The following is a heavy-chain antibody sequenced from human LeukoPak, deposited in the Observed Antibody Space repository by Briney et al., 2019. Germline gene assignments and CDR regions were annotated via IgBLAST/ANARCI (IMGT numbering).Heavy chain of an antibody. J-gene: IGHJ4*02. Sequence: SETLSLTCTVSGGSISCGSYYWSWIRQPAGKGLEWIGRIYTSGSTNYNPSLKSRVTISVDTSKNQFSLKLSSVTAADTAVYYCAGRIAVAGTLIDYWGQGTLVTVSS. CDR3: AGRIAVAGTLIDY. CDR2: IYTSGST. V-gene: IGHV4-61*02. D-gene: IGHD6-19*01. CDR1: GGSISCGSYY.